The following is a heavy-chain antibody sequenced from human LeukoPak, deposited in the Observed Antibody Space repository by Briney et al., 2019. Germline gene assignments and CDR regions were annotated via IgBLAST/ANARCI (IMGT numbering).Heavy chain of an antibody. D-gene: IGHD3-10*01. CDR2: ISYSGST. CDR1: GGSISSYY. Sequence: SSETLSLTCTVSGGSISSYYWSWIRQPPGKELEWIGYISYSGSTNYNPSLKSRVTISVDTSKNQLSLKLNSVTAADTAVYYCARIGSGSYYHFDYWGQGTLVTVSS. J-gene: IGHJ4*02. CDR3: ARIGSGSYYHFDY. V-gene: IGHV4-59*01.